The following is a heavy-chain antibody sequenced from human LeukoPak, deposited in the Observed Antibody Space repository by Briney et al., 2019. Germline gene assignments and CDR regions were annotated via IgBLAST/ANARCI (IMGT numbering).Heavy chain of an antibody. CDR3: AKDSYSGSFSLSLDS. Sequence: PGGSLRLSCAASGFTFSSYAMNWVRQAPGKGLEWVSGMSGNGDTTYYADSVKGRFTISRDNSKTTLYLHMNTLRAEDTAIYFCAKDSYSGSFSLSLDSWGQGTLVTVSS. CDR2: MSGNGDTT. J-gene: IGHJ5*01. CDR1: GFTFSSYA. D-gene: IGHD1-26*01. V-gene: IGHV3-23*01.